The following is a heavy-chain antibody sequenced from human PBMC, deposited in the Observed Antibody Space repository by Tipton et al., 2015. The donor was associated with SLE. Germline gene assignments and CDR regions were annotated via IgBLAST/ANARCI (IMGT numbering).Heavy chain of an antibody. Sequence: TLSLTCTVSGGSINNQDWSWIRQPPGKGLEWIGSIYHSGSTYYNPSLKSRVTISVDTSKNQFSLKLSSVTAADTAVYYCARVYDFWSGYYTGSDAFDIWGQGTMVTVSS. CDR2: IYHSGST. V-gene: IGHV4-59*08. D-gene: IGHD3-3*01. CDR3: ARVYDFWSGYYTGSDAFDI. J-gene: IGHJ3*02. CDR1: GGSINNQD.